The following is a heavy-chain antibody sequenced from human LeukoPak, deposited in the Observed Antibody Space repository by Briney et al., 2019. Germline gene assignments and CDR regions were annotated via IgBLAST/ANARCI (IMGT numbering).Heavy chain of an antibody. D-gene: IGHD5-12*01. V-gene: IGHV4-31*03. CDR3: ARVAGYPNYYFDY. J-gene: IGHJ4*02. Sequence: SQTLSLTCTVSGDSISSGGYYWSWIRQHPGKGLEWIGYIYYSGSTYYNPSLKSRVTISVDTSKNQFSLKLSSVTAADTAVYYCARVAGYPNYYFDYWGQGTLVTVSS. CDR1: GDSISSGGYY. CDR2: IYYSGST.